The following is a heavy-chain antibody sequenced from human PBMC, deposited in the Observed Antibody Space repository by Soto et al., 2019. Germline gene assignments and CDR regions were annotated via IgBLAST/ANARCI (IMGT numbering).Heavy chain of an antibody. CDR2: IYYSGST. CDR1: GDSIGSRGYD. D-gene: IGHD2-21*02. J-gene: IGHJ4*02. CDR3: ARKRNSVVTQAYFDL. V-gene: IGHV4-39*01. Sequence: XETLSLSWTVPGDSIGSRGYDWGWIRQPPGKGLEWIGSIYYSGSTYNNPSLRSRVSMSIDTSKDQFSLKLKSVTAADTALYFCARKRNSVVTQAYFDLWGPGSLVTVSS.